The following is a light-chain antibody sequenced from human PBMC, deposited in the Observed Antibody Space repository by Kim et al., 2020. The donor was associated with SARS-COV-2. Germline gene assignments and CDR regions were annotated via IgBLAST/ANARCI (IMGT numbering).Light chain of an antibody. CDR2: GAS. CDR1: QSVSSSY. CDR3: QQYGSSPPLT. J-gene: IGKJ4*01. V-gene: IGKV3-20*01. Sequence: SPGERATLSCRASQSVSSSYLAWYQQKPGQAPRLLIYGASSRATGIPDRFSGSGSGTDFTLTISRLEPEDLAVYYCQQYGSSPPLTFGGGTKLEI.